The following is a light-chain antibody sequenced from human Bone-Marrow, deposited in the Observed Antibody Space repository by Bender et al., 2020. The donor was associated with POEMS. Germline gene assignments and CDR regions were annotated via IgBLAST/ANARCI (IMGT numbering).Light chain of an antibody. Sequence: SYELTQPPSVSVSPGQTASITCSGDKLGSKFVCWYQQKPGQSPVLVIYENNKRPSGIPERFAGSNSGDTATLTISGTQAVDESDYYCQAWDSGTVVFGGGTKLTVL. V-gene: IGLV3-1*01. CDR1: KLGSKF. J-gene: IGLJ2*01. CDR2: ENN. CDR3: QAWDSGTVV.